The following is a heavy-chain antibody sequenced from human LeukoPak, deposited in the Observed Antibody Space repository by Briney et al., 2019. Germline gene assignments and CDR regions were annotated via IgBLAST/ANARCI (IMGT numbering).Heavy chain of an antibody. Sequence: GGSLRLSCAASGFTFSSYWMSWVRRAPGKGLEWVANIKQDGSEKYYVDSVKGRFTISRDNAKNSLYLQMNSLRAEDTAVYYCARDFCDFWSGYYPPDYYFDYWGQGTLVTVSS. V-gene: IGHV3-7*03. CDR3: ARDFCDFWSGYYPPDYYFDY. J-gene: IGHJ4*02. CDR2: IKQDGSEK. D-gene: IGHD3-3*01. CDR1: GFTFSSYW.